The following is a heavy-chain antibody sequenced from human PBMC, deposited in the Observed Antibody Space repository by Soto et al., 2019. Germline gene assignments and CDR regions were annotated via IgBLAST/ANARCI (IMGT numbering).Heavy chain of an antibody. J-gene: IGHJ6*02. D-gene: IGHD6-6*01. V-gene: IGHV3-23*01. CDR2: ISGSGGST. CDR1: GFTFSSYA. Sequence: GGSLRLSCAASGFTFSSYAMSWVRQAPGKGLEWVSAISGSGGSTYYADSVKGRFTISGDNSKNTLYLQMNSLRAEDTAVYYCAKDHNELVRGLGMDVWAKGPRSPSP. CDR3: AKDHNELVRGLGMDV.